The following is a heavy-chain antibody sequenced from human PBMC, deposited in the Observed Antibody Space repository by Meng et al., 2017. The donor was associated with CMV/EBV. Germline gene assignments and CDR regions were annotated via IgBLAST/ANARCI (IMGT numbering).Heavy chain of an antibody. CDR1: GFTFSSYG. D-gene: IGHD2-15*01. CDR3: ARGRLRFDY. J-gene: IGHJ4*02. Sequence: GESLKISCAASGFTFSSYGMHWVRQAPGKGLEWVAFIRYDGSNKYYADSVKGRFTISRDNSKNTLYLQMNSLRAEDTAVYYCARGRLRFDYWGQGTLVTVSS. CDR2: IRYDGSNK. V-gene: IGHV3-30*02.